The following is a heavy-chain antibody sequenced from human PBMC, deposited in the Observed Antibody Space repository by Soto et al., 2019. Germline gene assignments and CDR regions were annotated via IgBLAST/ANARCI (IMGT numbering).Heavy chain of an antibody. V-gene: IGHV3-23*01. J-gene: IGHJ6*02. CDR2: ISGSGDNT. CDR3: ATRRDASYYYSGMDV. Sequence: PGVLLILSNGAAGGKCSTHARTWVRQAPGKGLEWVSGISGSGDNTYYADSVKGRFTISRDNSKNTLFLQMNSLRAEDTAVYYCATRRDASYYYSGMDVWGQGTTVTVSS. D-gene: IGHD2-2*01. CDR1: GGKCSTHA.